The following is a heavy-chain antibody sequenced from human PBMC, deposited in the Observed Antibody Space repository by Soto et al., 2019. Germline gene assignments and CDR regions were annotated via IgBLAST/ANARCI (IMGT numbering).Heavy chain of an antibody. Sequence: PETLSLTCTVSGGSISSYYWSWIRQPPGKGLEWIGYIYYSGSTNYNPSLKSRVTISVDTSKNPFSLKLSSVTAADTAVYYCARGAWIQRWLAFDYWGQGSLGSVS. D-gene: IGHD5-18*01. CDR1: GGSISSYY. CDR3: ARGAWIQRWLAFDY. CDR2: IYYSGST. J-gene: IGHJ4*02. V-gene: IGHV4-59*01.